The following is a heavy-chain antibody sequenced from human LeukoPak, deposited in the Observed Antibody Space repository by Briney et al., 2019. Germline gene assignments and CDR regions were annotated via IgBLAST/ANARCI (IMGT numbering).Heavy chain of an antibody. Sequence: SETLSLTCTVSGGSISSYYWSWIRQPPGKGLEWIGYIHYSGSTDYNPSLKSRVTISVDTSKNQFSLKLSSVTAADTAVYYCARVGYSSGWSNFGYWGQGTLVTVSS. J-gene: IGHJ4*02. D-gene: IGHD6-19*01. CDR1: GGSISSYY. CDR2: IHYSGST. CDR3: ARVGYSSGWSNFGY. V-gene: IGHV4-59*01.